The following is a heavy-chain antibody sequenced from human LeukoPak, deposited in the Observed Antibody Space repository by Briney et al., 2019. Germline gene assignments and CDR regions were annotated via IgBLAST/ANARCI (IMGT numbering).Heavy chain of an antibody. CDR1: GYSISSGYY. V-gene: IGHV4-38-2*02. CDR2: IYHSGST. CDR3: ARDGPITMVRGVIHSNWFDP. D-gene: IGHD3-10*01. J-gene: IGHJ5*02. Sequence: SETLSLTCTVSGYSISSGYYWGWIRQPPGKGLEWIGSIYHSGSTYYNPSLKSRVTISVDTSKNQFSLKLSSVTAADTAVYYCARDGPITMVRGVIHSNWFDPWGQGTLVTVSS.